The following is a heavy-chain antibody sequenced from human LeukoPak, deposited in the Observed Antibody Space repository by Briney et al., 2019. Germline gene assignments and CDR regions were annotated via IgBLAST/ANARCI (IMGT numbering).Heavy chain of an antibody. CDR1: GFTFNTYS. Sequence: GGSLRLSCEASGFTFNTYSMNWARQAPGKGLEWVSSIDSSGGYMFYADSVKGRFIISRDNAKDSLYLQMNSLRVEDTAVYYCLRGDRRDYWGQGALVTVSS. CDR2: IDSSGGYM. V-gene: IGHV3-21*06. CDR3: LRGDRRDY. J-gene: IGHJ4*02.